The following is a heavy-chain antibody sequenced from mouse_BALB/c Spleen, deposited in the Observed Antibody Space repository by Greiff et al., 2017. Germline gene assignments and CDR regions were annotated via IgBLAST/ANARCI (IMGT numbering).Heavy chain of an antibody. Sequence: EVQLQESGAELVKPGASVKLSCTASGFNIKDTYMHWVKQRPEQGLEWIGRIDPANGNTKYDPKFQGKATITADTSSNTAYLQLSSLTSEDTAVYYCANYGNYGFDYWGQGTTLTVSS. CDR3: ANYGNYGFDY. D-gene: IGHD2-1*01. J-gene: IGHJ2*01. CDR1: GFNIKDTY. V-gene: IGHV14-3*02. CDR2: IDPANGNT.